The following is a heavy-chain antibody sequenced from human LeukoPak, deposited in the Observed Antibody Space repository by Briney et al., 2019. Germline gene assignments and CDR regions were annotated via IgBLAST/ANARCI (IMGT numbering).Heavy chain of an antibody. CDR3: ARDQDPTEPFDY. D-gene: IGHD1-14*01. V-gene: IGHV3-48*03. CDR2: IDSDGETT. Sequence: GGSLRLSCAASGFTFSFYEMYWVRQAPGKGLEHISSIDSDGETTYYADSVKDRFTISRDNAKNSLYLQMNSLRAEDTAVYYCARDQDPTEPFDYWGQGTLVTVSS. CDR1: GFTFSFYE. J-gene: IGHJ4*02.